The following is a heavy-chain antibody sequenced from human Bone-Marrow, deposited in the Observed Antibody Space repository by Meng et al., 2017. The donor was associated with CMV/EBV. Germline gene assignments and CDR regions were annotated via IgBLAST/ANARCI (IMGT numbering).Heavy chain of an antibody. CDR2: INWNGGAT. V-gene: IGHV3-20*04. D-gene: IGHD5-12*01. CDR3: ARPQWLPIPQNYHHYFGMDV. J-gene: IGHJ6*02. CDR1: GFRFDEYG. Sequence: GESLKISCVASGFRFDEYGMTWVRQGPGKGLEWVADINWNGGATSYADSVRGRFTISRDNVKKTLYLQMNSLTTGDTAVYYCARPQWLPIPQNYHHYFGMDVWGQGNTVNV.